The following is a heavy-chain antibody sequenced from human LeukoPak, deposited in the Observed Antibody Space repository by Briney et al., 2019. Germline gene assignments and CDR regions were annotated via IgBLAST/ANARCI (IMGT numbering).Heavy chain of an antibody. CDR2: IYSGGTT. Sequence: GGSLRLSCAASGVTVSSNHMSWGRQAPGKGLECVSVIYSGGTTKYADSVKGRFTIFRDNSKNTVHLQMNSLRGEDTAVYYCARVDHYYDSSGYYGGFDYWGQGTLVTVSS. D-gene: IGHD3-22*01. J-gene: IGHJ4*02. V-gene: IGHV3-66*01. CDR1: GVTVSSNH. CDR3: ARVDHYYDSSGYYGGFDY.